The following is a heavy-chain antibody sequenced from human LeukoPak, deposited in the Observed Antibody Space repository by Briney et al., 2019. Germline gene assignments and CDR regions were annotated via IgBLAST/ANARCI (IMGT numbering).Heavy chain of an antibody. D-gene: IGHD3-3*01. J-gene: IGHJ6*03. CDR1: GYSISSGYY. V-gene: IGHV4-38-2*02. Sequence: NPSETLSPTCTVSGYSISSGYYWGWIRQPPGKGLEWIGSIYHSGSTYYNPSLKSRVTISVDTSKNQFSLKLSSVTAADTAVYHCAGDRFGVAANYYYYMDVWGKGTTVTVSS. CDR2: IYHSGST. CDR3: AGDRFGVAANYYYYMDV.